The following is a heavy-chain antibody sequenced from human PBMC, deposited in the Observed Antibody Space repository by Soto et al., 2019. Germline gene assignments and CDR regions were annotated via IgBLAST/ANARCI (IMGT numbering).Heavy chain of an antibody. CDR1: GVTVSSNY. J-gene: IGHJ4*02. CDR3: AIRASYYDSSGYFDY. Sequence: GGSLRLSRAAPGVTVSSNYISWVRQAPGKGLEWVSVIYSGGSTYYADSVKGRFTISRDNAKNTLYLQMNSLRAEDTAVYYCAIRASYYDSSGYFDYWGQGTLVTVSS. CDR2: IYSGGST. D-gene: IGHD3-22*01. V-gene: IGHV3-53*01.